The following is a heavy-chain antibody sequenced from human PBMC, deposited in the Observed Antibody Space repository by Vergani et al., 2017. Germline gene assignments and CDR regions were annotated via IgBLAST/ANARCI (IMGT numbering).Heavy chain of an antibody. CDR1: GYSFTSYW. Sequence: EVQLVQSGAEVKKPGESLKISCKGSGYSFTSYWIGWVRQMPGKGLEWMGRIDPSDSYTNYSPSFQGHVTISADKSISTAYLQWSSLKASDTAMYYCAMTIFVVVRAVSYYYGMDVWGQGTTVTVSS. V-gene: IGHV5-10-1*01. D-gene: IGHD3-3*01. CDR2: IDPSDSYT. CDR3: AMTIFVVVRAVSYYYGMDV. J-gene: IGHJ6*02.